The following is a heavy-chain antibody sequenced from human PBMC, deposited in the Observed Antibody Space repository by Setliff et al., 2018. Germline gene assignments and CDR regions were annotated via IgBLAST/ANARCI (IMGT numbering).Heavy chain of an antibody. CDR3: AKVPITTVYFYMDV. V-gene: IGHV4-34*10. Sequence: PSETLSLTCAVYGGSFSAYYWSWIRQPPGKGLEWIGEINHSGITNYNPSLKSRVTMSVDTSKNQLSLKLSSVPAADTAVYYCAKVPITTVYFYMDVWGKGTTVTVS. CDR1: GGSFSAYY. D-gene: IGHD3-10*01. CDR2: INHSGIT. J-gene: IGHJ6*03.